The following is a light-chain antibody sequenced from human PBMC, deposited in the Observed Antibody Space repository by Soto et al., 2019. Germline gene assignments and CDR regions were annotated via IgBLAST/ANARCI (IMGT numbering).Light chain of an antibody. CDR3: QQYHIWPSIT. Sequence: VVMTQSPATLSVSPLERATLSCSSSQSVSEYLAWYQQKPGQAPRLLIYGASTRATGIPARFSGSGSGTEFTLTISSLQSEDFAVYYCQQYHIWPSITFGQGTRLEIK. CDR2: GAS. J-gene: IGKJ5*01. V-gene: IGKV3-15*01. CDR1: QSVSEY.